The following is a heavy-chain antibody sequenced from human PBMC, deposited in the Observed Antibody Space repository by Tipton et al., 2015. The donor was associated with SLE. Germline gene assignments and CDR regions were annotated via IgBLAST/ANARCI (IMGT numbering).Heavy chain of an antibody. V-gene: IGHV3-15*01. Sequence: SLRLSCAASGFTFSNVWMSWVRQAPGKGLEWVGRIKSKTDGGTTDYAAPVKGRFTISRDDSKNTLYLQMNGLKTEDTAVYYCTTARPMGSGLPPFDYWGQGTLVTVSS. CDR3: TTARPMGSGLPPFDY. D-gene: IGHD3-10*01. J-gene: IGHJ4*02. CDR1: GFTFSNVW. CDR2: IKSKTDGGTT.